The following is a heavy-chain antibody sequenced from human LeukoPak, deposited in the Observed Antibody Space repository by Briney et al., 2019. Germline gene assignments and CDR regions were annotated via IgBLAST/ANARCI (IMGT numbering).Heavy chain of an antibody. CDR1: GGSISSGGYS. V-gene: IGHV4-30-2*01. Sequence: PSQTLSLTCAVSGGSISSGGYSWSWIRQPPGKGLEWIGYIYHSGSTYYNPSLKSRVTISVDRSKNQFSLKLSSVTAADTAVYYCATVSGYDGGDYWGQGTLVTVSS. CDR3: ATVSGYDGGDY. J-gene: IGHJ4*02. CDR2: IYHSGST. D-gene: IGHD5-12*01.